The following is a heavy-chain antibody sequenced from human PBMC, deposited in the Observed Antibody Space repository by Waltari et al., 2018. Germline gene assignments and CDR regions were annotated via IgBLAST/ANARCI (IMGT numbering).Heavy chain of an antibody. CDR2: IYSGGST. CDR3: AREMDGGYLDI. D-gene: IGHD4-17*01. V-gene: IGHV3-66*01. CDR1: GFLVSSYR. Sequence: EVHLVASGGGLVHPGGSLRVACEVSGFLVSSYRMRWVRQPPGEGLEWVSVIYSGGSTFYSGSVTGRFTISRDNSYNTLFLDMRNLRTEDTATYYCAREMDGGYLDIWGQGTLVTVSS. J-gene: IGHJ4*02.